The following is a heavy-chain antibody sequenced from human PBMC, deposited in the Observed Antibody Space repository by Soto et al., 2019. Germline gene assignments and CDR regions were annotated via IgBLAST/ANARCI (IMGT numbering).Heavy chain of an antibody. D-gene: IGHD2-21*02. V-gene: IGHV4-61*01. CDR3: ARGAHKPAPYCGGDCYTPKPFFDY. J-gene: IGHJ4*02. Sequence: SETLSLTCTVSGGSVSSGSYYWSWIRQPPGKGLEWIGYIYYSGSTNYNPSLKSRVTISVDTSKNQFSLKLSSVTAADTAVYYCARGAHKPAPYCGGDCYTPKPFFDYWGQGTLVTVSS. CDR1: GGSVSSGSYY. CDR2: IYYSGST.